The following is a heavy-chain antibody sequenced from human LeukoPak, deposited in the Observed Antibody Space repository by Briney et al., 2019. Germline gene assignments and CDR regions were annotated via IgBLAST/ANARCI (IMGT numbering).Heavy chain of an antibody. D-gene: IGHD3-22*01. J-gene: IGHJ4*02. CDR1: GLTVSSNC. V-gene: IGHV3-53*01. Sequence: GGSLRLSCAASGLTVSSNCMSWVRQAPGKGLEWVSFIYSGGNTYYADSVKGRFTISRDNAKNSLYLQMNSLRAEDTAVYYCARDNVYYYDSSGYPLYYFDYWGQGTLVTVSS. CDR2: IYSGGNT. CDR3: ARDNVYYYDSSGYPLYYFDY.